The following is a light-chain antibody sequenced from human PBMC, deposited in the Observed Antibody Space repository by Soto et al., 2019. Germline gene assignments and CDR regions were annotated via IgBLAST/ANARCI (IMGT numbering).Light chain of an antibody. CDR3: QSYDSSLSGYV. V-gene: IGLV1-40*01. CDR1: SSNIGAGYD. Sequence: QSVLTQPPSVSEAPGQRVTISCTGSSSNIGAGYDAHWYQQVPGTAPKLLIDDNTNRPSGIPDRFSGSKSGTSASLAITGLQAEDEAEYYCQSYDSSLSGYVFGAGTKLTVL. CDR2: DNT. J-gene: IGLJ1*01.